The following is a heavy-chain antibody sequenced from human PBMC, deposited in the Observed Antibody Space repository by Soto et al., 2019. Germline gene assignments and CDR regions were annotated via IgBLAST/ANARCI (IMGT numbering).Heavy chain of an antibody. V-gene: IGHV4-59*01. CDR1: GGSISSYY. Sequence: PSETLSLTCTASGGSISSYYWSWIRQPPGKGLEWIGYIYYSGSTNYNPSLKSRVTISVDTSKNQFSLKLSSVTAADTAVYYCARAPRYYDYVWGSYRPVAWFDPWGQGALVTVSS. CDR2: IYYSGST. CDR3: ARAPRYYDYVWGSYRPVAWFDP. D-gene: IGHD3-16*02. J-gene: IGHJ5*02.